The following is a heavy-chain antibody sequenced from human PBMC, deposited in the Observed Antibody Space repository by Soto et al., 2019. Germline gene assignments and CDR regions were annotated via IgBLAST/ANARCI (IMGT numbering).Heavy chain of an antibody. D-gene: IGHD3-10*01. CDR3: ARTPSGALAYHYRLNV. J-gene: IGHJ6*02. Sequence: QVQLQESGPRLVKPSDTLSLTCVVSGYSISSSNWWGWSRQPPGKGLEWIGYIHYSGNTNYNPSLKSRVTMSVDTSKNHFSVKLRSVTAVDTAVYYCARTPSGALAYHYRLNVWGQGPTFPVS. CDR2: IHYSGNT. CDR1: GYSISSSNW. V-gene: IGHV4-28*01.